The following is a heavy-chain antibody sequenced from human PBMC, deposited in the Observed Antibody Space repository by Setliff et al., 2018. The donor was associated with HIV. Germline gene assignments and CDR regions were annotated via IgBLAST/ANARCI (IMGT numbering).Heavy chain of an antibody. CDR2: INPSSGST. CDR3: ARDPAPSSSASYFQH. J-gene: IGHJ1*01. CDR1: GYTFTGHY. V-gene: IGHV1-46*01. Sequence: ASVKVSCKAYGYTFTGHYMHWVRQAPGQGLEWMGIINPSSGSTTYAQKFQGRVTMTRDTSTSTVYMELSSLRSEDTAVYYCARDPAPSSSASYFQHWGQGTPVTVSS. D-gene: IGHD6-6*01.